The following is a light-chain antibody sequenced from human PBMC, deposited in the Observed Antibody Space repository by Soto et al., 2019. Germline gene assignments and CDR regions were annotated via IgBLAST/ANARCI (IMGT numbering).Light chain of an antibody. CDR1: SSDVGGYRY. CDR2: EVS. Sequence: QSVLTQPASVSGSPGQSITISCTGTSSDVGGYRYVSWFQQHPGKAPKVVIYEVSNRPSGVSNRFSGSKSGNTASLTISGLQAEDEADYYCSSYRSGDINYVLGNGTKLTVL. V-gene: IGLV2-14*01. CDR3: SSYRSGDINYV. J-gene: IGLJ1*01.